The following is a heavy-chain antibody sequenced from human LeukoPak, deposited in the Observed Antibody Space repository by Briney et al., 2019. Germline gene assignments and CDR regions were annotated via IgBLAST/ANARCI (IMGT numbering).Heavy chain of an antibody. CDR1: GFIFSSTW. Sequence: GGSLRLSCAGSGFIFSSTWMPWVRQAPGEGLVWVSRINSDGSNINYADSVKGRFIISRDNAKNTLYLQMNSLRVEDTALYFCATAGNYRFDYWGQGTLVTVSS. J-gene: IGHJ4*02. D-gene: IGHD1-7*01. CDR3: ATAGNYRFDY. CDR2: INSDGSNI. V-gene: IGHV3-74*01.